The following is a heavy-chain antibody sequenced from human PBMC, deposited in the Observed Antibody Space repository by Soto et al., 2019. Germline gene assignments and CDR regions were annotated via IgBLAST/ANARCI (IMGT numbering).Heavy chain of an antibody. CDR1: YA. CDR2: ISSSGDGT. CDR3: AKNADFWSRGMDV. J-gene: IGHJ6*02. V-gene: IGHV3-23*01. Sequence: YARPLVRPIQGKGLEWVSIISSSGDGTYYVDSGKGRFTISRDNSRNTLNLQMNSLRAEDTSVYYCAKNADFWSRGMDVWVQGTTVTVFS. D-gene: IGHD3-3*01.